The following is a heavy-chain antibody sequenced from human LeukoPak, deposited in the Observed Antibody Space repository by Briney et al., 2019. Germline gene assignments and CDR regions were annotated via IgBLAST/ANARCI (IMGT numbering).Heavy chain of an antibody. CDR2: IKQDGSEK. Sequence: GGSLRLSCAASGFTFSSYWMSWVRQAPGKGLEWVANIKQDGSEKYYVDSVKGRFTISRDNAKNSLYLQMHSLRAEDTAVYYCARELVDPHSGYDAFDIWGQGTMVTVSS. D-gene: IGHD5-12*01. CDR3: ARELVDPHSGYDAFDI. J-gene: IGHJ3*02. V-gene: IGHV3-7*01. CDR1: GFTFSSYW.